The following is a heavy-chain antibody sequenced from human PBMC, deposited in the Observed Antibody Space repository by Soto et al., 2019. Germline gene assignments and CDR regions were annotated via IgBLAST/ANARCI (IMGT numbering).Heavy chain of an antibody. D-gene: IGHD3-10*01. V-gene: IGHV1-3*01. Sequence: QVQLVQSGAEVKKPGASVKVSCKASGYTFTNYPMHWVRQAPGQRLEWMGWINPGNRNTKYSQKFQGRVTITRDTSASTAYMELSSLRSEDTAVYYCARDVGACAIWGQGTMVTVSS. CDR3: ARDVGACAI. CDR2: INPGNRNT. CDR1: GYTFTNYP. J-gene: IGHJ3*02.